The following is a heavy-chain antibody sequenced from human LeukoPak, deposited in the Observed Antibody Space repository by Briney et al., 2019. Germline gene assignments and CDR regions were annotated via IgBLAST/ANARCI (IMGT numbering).Heavy chain of an antibody. CDR3: AKALDGDYNWFDP. V-gene: IGHV3-33*06. CDR2: IWYDGSNK. D-gene: IGHD4-17*01. Sequence: GGSLRLSCAASGFTFSSYGMHWVRQAPGKGLEWVAVIWYDGSNKYYADSVKGRFTISRDNSKNTLYLQMNSLRAEDTAVYYCAKALDGDYNWFDPWGQGTLVTVSS. CDR1: GFTFSSYG. J-gene: IGHJ5*02.